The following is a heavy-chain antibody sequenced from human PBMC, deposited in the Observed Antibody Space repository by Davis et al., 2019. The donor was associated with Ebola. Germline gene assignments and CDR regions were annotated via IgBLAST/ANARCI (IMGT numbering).Heavy chain of an antibody. CDR1: GFTFSSYA. D-gene: IGHD2-2*01. J-gene: IGHJ6*02. V-gene: IGHV3-64D*08. CDR3: LGKVPAANYYYYGMDV. CDR2: ISSNGGST. Sequence: GESLKISCAASGFTFSSYAMHWVRQAPGKGLEYVSAISSNGGSTYYADSVKGRFTISRDNSKNTLYLQMSSLRAEDTAVYYCLGKVPAANYYYYGMDVWGQGTTVTVSS.